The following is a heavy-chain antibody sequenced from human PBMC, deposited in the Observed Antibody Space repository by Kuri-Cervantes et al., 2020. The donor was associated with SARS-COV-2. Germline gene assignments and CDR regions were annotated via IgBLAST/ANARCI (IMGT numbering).Heavy chain of an antibody. V-gene: IGHV1-69*13. CDR2: IIPIFGTA. CDR1: GGTFSSYA. CDR3: ARDRRGATRPDAFDI. D-gene: IGHD3-10*01. Sequence: SVKVSCKASGGTFSSYAISWVRQAPGHGLEGMGGIIPIFGTANYAQKFQGRVTITADESTSTAYVELSSLRPEDTAVYYCARDRRGATRPDAFDIWGQGKMVTVSS. J-gene: IGHJ3*02.